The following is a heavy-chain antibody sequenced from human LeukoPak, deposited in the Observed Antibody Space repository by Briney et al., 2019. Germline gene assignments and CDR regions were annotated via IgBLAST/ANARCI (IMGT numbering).Heavy chain of an antibody. J-gene: IGHJ4*02. Sequence: ASVKVSCKASGYTFTGYYMHWVRQAPGQGLEWMGWINPNSGGTNYAQKFQVRGTMTRDTSISTAYMELSRLRSDDTAVYYCARFRAGVGEPYGDYWGQGTLVTVSS. CDR1: GYTFTGYY. CDR3: ARFRAGVGEPYGDY. CDR2: INPNSGGT. D-gene: IGHD3-10*01. V-gene: IGHV1-2*02.